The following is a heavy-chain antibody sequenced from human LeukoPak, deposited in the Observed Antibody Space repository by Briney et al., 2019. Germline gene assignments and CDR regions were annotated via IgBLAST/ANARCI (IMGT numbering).Heavy chain of an antibody. CDR1: GFTFSSYG. Sequence: GGSLRLSCAASGFTFSSYGMHWVRQAPGKGLEWVAVIWYDGSNKYYADSVKGRFTISRDNSKNTLYLQMNSLRAEDTAVYYCARALPYYDILTGYGAFDYRGQGTLVTVSS. V-gene: IGHV3-30*19. CDR2: IWYDGSNK. D-gene: IGHD3-9*01. J-gene: IGHJ4*02. CDR3: ARALPYYDILTGYGAFDY.